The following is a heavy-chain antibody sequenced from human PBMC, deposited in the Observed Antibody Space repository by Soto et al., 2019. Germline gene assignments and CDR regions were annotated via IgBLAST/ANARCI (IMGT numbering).Heavy chain of an antibody. J-gene: IGHJ4*02. CDR1: GVSIRSYF. Sequence: PETLSLTCTVSGVSIRSYFWSWIRQPPGKGLEWIGYTYYTADTKYSPSLESRATISADPSKKQFSLSLSPVSAADTALYFFACSKNRGEILDYWGQGALVTVSS. D-gene: IGHD3-10*01. CDR2: TYYTADT. V-gene: IGHV4-59*01. CDR3: ACSKNRGEILDY.